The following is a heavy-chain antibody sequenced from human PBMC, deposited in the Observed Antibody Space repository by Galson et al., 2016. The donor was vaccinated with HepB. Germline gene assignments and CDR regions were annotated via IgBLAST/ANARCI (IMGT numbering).Heavy chain of an antibody. Sequence: SLRLSCAASGFTFSSYDMHGVRQATVKGLEWVSAIGTAGDTYYPGSVKGRFTISRENAKNSLYLQMNSLRAGDTAVYYSARGYYGSGSYYFDYWGQGTLVTVSS. CDR3: ARGYYGSGSYYFDY. D-gene: IGHD3-10*01. CDR1: GFTFSSYD. J-gene: IGHJ4*02. V-gene: IGHV3-13*01. CDR2: IGTAGDT.